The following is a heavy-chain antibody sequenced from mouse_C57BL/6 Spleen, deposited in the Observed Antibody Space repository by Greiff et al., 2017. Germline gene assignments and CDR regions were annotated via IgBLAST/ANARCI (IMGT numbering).Heavy chain of an antibody. CDR1: GYTFTSYW. CDR3: ARALGRGYFDY. V-gene: IGHV1-69*01. J-gene: IGHJ2*01. D-gene: IGHD4-1*01. CDR2: IDPSASYT. Sequence: QVQLQQPGAELVMPGASVKLSCKASGYTFTSYWMHWVKQRPGQGLEWIGEIDPSASYTNYNQKFKGKSTLTVDKSSSTAYMQLSSLTSEDSAVYYCARALGRGYFDYWGQGTTLTVSS.